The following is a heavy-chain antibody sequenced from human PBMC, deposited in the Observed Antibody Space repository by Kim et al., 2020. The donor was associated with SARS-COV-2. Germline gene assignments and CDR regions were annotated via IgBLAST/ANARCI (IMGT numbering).Heavy chain of an antibody. CDR3: ASSAAGTPVDY. V-gene: IGHV4-31*03. Sequence: SETLSLTCTVSGGSISSGGYYWSWIRQHPGKGLEWIGYIYYSGSTYYNPSLKSRVTISVDTSKNQFSLKLSSVTAADTAVYYCASSAAGTPVDYWGQGTLVTVSS. CDR1: GGSISSGGYY. CDR2: IYYSGST. D-gene: IGHD6-13*01. J-gene: IGHJ4*02.